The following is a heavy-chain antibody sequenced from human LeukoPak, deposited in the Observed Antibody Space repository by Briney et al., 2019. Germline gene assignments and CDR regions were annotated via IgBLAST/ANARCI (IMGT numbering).Heavy chain of an antibody. V-gene: IGHV1-69*01. CDR3: ARNLAYCGGDCYSRGY. D-gene: IGHD2-21*02. CDR1: GGTFSSYA. CDR2: IIPIFGTA. J-gene: IGHJ4*02. Sequence: GSSVKVSFKASGGTFSSYAISWVRQAPGQGLEWMGGIIPIFGTANYAQKFQGRVTISADESTSTAYMELSSLRSEDTAVYYCARNLAYCGGDCYSRGYWGQGTLVTVSS.